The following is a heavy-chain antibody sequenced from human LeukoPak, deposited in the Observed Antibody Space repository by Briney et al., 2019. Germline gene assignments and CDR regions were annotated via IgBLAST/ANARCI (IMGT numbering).Heavy chain of an antibody. D-gene: IGHD1-1*01. V-gene: IGHV4-59*08. Sequence: SETLSLTCTVSVGSISSDFWSWIRQPPGGGLEWIGDVYNSGSTHYKPSLRSRVTISVDTSKNQISLKLASVTAADTAVYNCARRSTAMGRFDYWGQGTLVTVSA. CDR3: ARRSTAMGRFDY. CDR1: VGSISSDF. CDR2: VYNSGST. J-gene: IGHJ4*02.